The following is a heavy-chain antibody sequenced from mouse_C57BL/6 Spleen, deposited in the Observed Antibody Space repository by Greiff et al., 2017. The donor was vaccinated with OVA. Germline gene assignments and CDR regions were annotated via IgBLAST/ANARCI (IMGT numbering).Heavy chain of an antibody. J-gene: IGHJ2*01. Sequence: QVQLQQPGAELVKPGASVKMSCKASGYTFTSYWITWVKQRPGQGLEWIGDIYPGSGSTNYNEKFKSKAKLTVVTSSSTAYMQLSSLTSEDAAVYYCARGDDYDFDYWGQGTTLTVSS. V-gene: IGHV1-55*01. CDR2: IYPGSGST. CDR1: GYTFTSYW. D-gene: IGHD2-4*01. CDR3: ARGDDYDFDY.